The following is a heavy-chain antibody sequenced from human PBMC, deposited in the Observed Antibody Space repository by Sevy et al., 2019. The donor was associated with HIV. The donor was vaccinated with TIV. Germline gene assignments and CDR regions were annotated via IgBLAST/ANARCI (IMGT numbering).Heavy chain of an antibody. V-gene: IGHV3-23*01. CDR2: FSFGCGRI. J-gene: IGHJ4*02. CDR3: AREGCTQPHDY. Sequence: GGSLRLSYAASGFTFAKYSMSWVRQAPGKGLEWVSTFSFGCGRINYADSVKGRFTISGDDSKNTLFLQMNSLRAEDTATYFCAREGCTQPHDYWGQGTLVTVSS. CDR1: GFTFAKYS. D-gene: IGHD2-8*01.